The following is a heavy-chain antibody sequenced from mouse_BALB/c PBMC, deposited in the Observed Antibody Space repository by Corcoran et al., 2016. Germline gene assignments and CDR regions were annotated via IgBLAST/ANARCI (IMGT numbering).Heavy chain of an antibody. V-gene: IGHV14-3*02. J-gene: IGHJ3*01. CDR1: GFNIKDTY. D-gene: IGHD1-1*01. CDR2: IDPANGNT. Sequence: EVQLQQSGAELVKPGASVKLSCTASGFNIKDTYMHWVKQRPEQGLEWIGRIDPANGNTKYDPKFQGKATITADTSSNTAYLQRISLTSEDTDFYDCERLSTFAAFDYWGQGTLVTVSA. CDR3: ERLSTFAAFDY.